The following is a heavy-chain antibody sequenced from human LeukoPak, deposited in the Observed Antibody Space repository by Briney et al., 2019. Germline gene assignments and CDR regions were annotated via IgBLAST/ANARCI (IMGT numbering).Heavy chain of an antibody. Sequence: GGSLRLSCAASGFTFNTYGMSWVRQAPGKGLEWVSAITGSGAFTDYADSVKGRFTISRDNPKNTLYLQMNSLRAEDTAVYYCAKEWSAVTTPYYFDYWGQGTLVTVSS. CDR2: ITGSGAFT. J-gene: IGHJ4*02. CDR3: AKEWSAVTTPYYFDY. D-gene: IGHD4-17*01. CDR1: GFTFNTYG. V-gene: IGHV3-23*01.